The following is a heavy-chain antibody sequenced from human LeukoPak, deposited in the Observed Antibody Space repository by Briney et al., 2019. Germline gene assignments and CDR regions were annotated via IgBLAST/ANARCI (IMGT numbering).Heavy chain of an antibody. Sequence: PGGSLRLSCVASGFTFGKYWMSWVRQAPGKGLEWVANIKLDGSEKNYVDSVKGRFTISRDNTKNSLYLQMNSLRVEDTAVFYCARARYYGSGSYGAPDFDYWGQGTLVTVSS. CDR3: ARARYYGSGSYGAPDFDY. D-gene: IGHD3-10*01. J-gene: IGHJ4*02. CDR2: IKLDGSEK. V-gene: IGHV3-7*03. CDR1: GFTFGKYW.